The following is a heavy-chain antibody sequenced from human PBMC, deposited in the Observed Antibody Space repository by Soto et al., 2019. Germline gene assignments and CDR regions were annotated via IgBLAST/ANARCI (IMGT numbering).Heavy chain of an antibody. D-gene: IGHD1-7*01. CDR3: ARDVNCWELRGFFDP. Sequence: SETLSLTCSVSGGSIVDYYLSWIRQPPGKGLEWIGFIYYTGNTRYNPSLGSRVTISLDTSKNQFSLKLTSATAADTAFYYCARDVNCWELRGFFDPWGRGALVTVSS. CDR2: IYYTGNT. J-gene: IGHJ5*02. CDR1: GGSIVDYY. V-gene: IGHV4-59*01.